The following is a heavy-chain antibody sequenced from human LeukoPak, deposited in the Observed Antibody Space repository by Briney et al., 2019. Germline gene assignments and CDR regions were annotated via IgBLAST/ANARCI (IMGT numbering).Heavy chain of an antibody. D-gene: IGHD3-10*01. Sequence: SETLSLTCTVSGGSISSSSYYWSWIRQPPGKGLEWIGEINHSGSTNYNPSLKSRVTISVDTSKNQFSLKLSSVTAADTAVYYCARGLYGSGSKTAFDIWGQGTMVTVSS. J-gene: IGHJ3*02. CDR3: ARGLYGSGSKTAFDI. V-gene: IGHV4-39*07. CDR2: INHSGST. CDR1: GGSISSSSYY.